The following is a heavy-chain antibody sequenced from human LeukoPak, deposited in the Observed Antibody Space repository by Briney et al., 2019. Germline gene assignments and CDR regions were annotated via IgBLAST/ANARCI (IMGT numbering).Heavy chain of an antibody. CDR3: AKINYGDYVGTRDFDY. J-gene: IGHJ4*02. CDR2: ISGSGGSS. Sequence: GGSLRLSCAASGFTFSSYAMSWVRQAPEKGLESVSAISGSGGSSYYADSVKGRFTISRDNSKNTLYLQMNSLRAEDTAVYYCAKINYGDYVGTRDFDYWGQGTLVTVSS. D-gene: IGHD4-17*01. CDR1: GFTFSSYA. V-gene: IGHV3-23*01.